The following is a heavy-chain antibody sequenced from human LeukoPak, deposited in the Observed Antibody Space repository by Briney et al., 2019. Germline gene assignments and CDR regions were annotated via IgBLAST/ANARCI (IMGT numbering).Heavy chain of an antibody. CDR3: ARQLGDPDYYYYYMDV. Sequence: GESLKISCKGSGYSFTSYWIGWVRQMPGKGLEWMGIIYPGDSDTRYSPSFQGQVNISADKSISTAYLQWSSLKASDTAMYYCARQLGDPDYYYYYMDVWGKGTTVTVSS. J-gene: IGHJ6*03. CDR2: IYPGDSDT. V-gene: IGHV5-51*01. CDR1: GYSFTSYW. D-gene: IGHD2-21*02.